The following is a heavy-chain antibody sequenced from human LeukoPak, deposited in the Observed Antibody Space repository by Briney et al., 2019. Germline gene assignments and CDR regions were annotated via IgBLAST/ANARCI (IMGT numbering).Heavy chain of an antibody. CDR3: ARDFDQPSGN. V-gene: IGHV3-74*01. J-gene: IGHJ4*02. CDR2: INSDGTST. D-gene: IGHD3-9*01. CDR1: GFTFSNYW. Sequence: GGSLRLSCAASGFTFSNYWMHWVRQAPGKGLVWVSRINSDGTSTGYADSVRGGFTISRDNAENTLYLQMNSLGAEDTAVYYCARDFDQPSGNWGQGTLVTVSS.